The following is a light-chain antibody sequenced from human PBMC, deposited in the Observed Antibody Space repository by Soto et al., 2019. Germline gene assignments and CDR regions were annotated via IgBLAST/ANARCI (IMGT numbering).Light chain of an antibody. CDR2: AAS. J-gene: IGKJ1*01. V-gene: IGKV1-39*01. CDR3: QQSYNTPRT. CDR1: QSVATY. Sequence: DLPMTQSPSSLSAFVGDRVTISCRASQSVATYLNWYQQKPGKAPKLLIYAASSLQSGVPSRFSGRGSGTDFTLTISSLQPEDFATYYCQQSYNTPRTFGQGTEVEI.